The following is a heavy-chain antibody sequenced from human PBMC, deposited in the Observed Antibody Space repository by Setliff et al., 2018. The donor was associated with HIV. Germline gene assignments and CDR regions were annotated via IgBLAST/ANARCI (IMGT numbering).Heavy chain of an antibody. D-gene: IGHD5-12*01. V-gene: IGHV3-30*03. CDR3: AREFSGTRYRYFDS. J-gene: IGHJ4*02. CDR1: GFTFSSYS. Sequence: SCAASGFTFSSYSMNWVRQAPGKGLEWVAVISFDGSDKYYADSVKGRFTLSRDNSKNTLYLQMNSLRAEDTAVYYCAREFSGTRYRYFDSWGQGTLVTVSS. CDR2: ISFDGSDK.